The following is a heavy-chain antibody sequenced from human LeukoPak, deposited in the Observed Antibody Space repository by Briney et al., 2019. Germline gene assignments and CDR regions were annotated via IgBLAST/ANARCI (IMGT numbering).Heavy chain of an antibody. CDR2: IYTSGST. J-gene: IGHJ4*02. Sequence: SETLSLTCTVSGGSISSYYWSWIRQPAGKGLEWIGRIYTSGSTNYNPSLKSRVTMSVDTSKNQFSLKLSSVPAADTAVYYCARERDLNYDFWSGYYFDYWGQGTLVTVSS. CDR3: ARERDLNYDFWSGYYFDY. V-gene: IGHV4-4*07. CDR1: GGSISSYY. D-gene: IGHD3-3*01.